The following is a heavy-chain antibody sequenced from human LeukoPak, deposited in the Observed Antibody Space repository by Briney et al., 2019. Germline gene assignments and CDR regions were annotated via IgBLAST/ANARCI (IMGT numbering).Heavy chain of an antibody. D-gene: IGHD3-3*01. CDR2: IYPGDSDT. CDR3: ARGRDFWSGYPYYYYMDV. CDR1: GYSFTSYW. Sequence: GESLQISCKGSGYSFTSYWIGWVRQLPGKGLEWMGIIYPGDSDTRYSPSFQGQVTISADKSISTAYLQWSSLKASDTAMYYCARGRDFWSGYPYYYYMDVWGKGTTVTVSS. J-gene: IGHJ6*03. V-gene: IGHV5-51*01.